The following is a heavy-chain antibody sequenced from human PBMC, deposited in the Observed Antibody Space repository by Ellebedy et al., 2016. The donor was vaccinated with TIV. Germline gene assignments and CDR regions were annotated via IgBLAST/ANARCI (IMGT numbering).Heavy chain of an antibody. J-gene: IGHJ4*02. Sequence: PGGSLRLSCTPSGFVFGDFAMSCFRQAPGEGLEWVAFIRMKAFGGTAEYAASVRGRFPMSRDDSKSIAYLQMNSLKTEDTAVYYCSRAGDVYWGQGTLVTV. D-gene: IGHD7-27*01. V-gene: IGHV3-49*03. CDR2: IRMKAFGGTA. CDR1: GFVFGDFA. CDR3: SRAGDVY.